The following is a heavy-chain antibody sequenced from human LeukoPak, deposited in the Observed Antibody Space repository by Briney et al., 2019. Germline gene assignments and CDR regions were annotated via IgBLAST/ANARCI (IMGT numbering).Heavy chain of an antibody. V-gene: IGHV4-34*01. J-gene: IGHJ4*02. CDR2: INHSGST. CDR3: ARGNAFHRDYEDSFEY. CDR1: GGSFSGYY. D-gene: IGHD4-17*01. Sequence: SETLSLTCAVYGGSFSGYYWSWIRQPPGKGLEWIGEINHSGSTNYNPSLKSRVTISVDTSKNQFSLKLSSVTAADTAVYYCARGNAFHRDYEDSFEYWGQGTLVTVSS.